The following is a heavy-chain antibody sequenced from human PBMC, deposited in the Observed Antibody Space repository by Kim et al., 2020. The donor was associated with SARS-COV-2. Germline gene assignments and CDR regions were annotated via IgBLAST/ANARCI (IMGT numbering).Heavy chain of an antibody. J-gene: IGHJ4*02. Sequence: YAQKFQGRVTMTEDTSTDTAYMELSRLRSEDTAVYYCATVASIFGVVIFGYWGQGTLVTVSS. V-gene: IGHV1-24*01. D-gene: IGHD3-3*01. CDR3: ATVASIFGVVIFGY.